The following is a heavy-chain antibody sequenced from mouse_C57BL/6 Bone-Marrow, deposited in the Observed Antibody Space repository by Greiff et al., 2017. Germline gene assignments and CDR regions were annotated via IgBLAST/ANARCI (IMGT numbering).Heavy chain of an antibody. CDR2: IDPSDSET. CDR1: GYTFTSYW. V-gene: IGHV1-52*01. Sequence: VKLQQPGAELVRPGSSVKLSCKASGYTFTSYWMHWVKQRPIQGLEWIGNIDPSDSETHYNQKFKDKATLTVDKSSSTAYMQLSSLTSEDSAVYDWARGDSTVVAKGFDYWGQGTLVTVSA. D-gene: IGHD1-1*01. CDR3: ARGDSTVVAKGFDY. J-gene: IGHJ3*01.